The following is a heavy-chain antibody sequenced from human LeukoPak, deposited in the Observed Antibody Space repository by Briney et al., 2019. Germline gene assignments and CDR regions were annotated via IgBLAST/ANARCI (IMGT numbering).Heavy chain of an antibody. D-gene: IGHD4-17*01. V-gene: IGHV3-21*01. Sequence: GGSLRLSCAASGFTFTTYSMNWVRRAPGMGLEWVSSISSSTTYTYYADSMKGRFTVSRDNAKNSLYLQMHSPRGEDTAVYYCVRSGDYGDYGGSTDAFDLWGQGTMVTVSS. CDR2: ISSSTTYT. CDR3: VRSGDYGDYGGSTDAFDL. CDR1: GFTFTTYS. J-gene: IGHJ3*01.